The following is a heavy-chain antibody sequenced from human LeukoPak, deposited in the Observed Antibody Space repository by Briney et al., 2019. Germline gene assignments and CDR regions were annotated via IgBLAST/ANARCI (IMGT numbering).Heavy chain of an antibody. V-gene: IGHV3-74*01. CDR3: SRSPLDY. D-gene: IGHD3-16*01. Sequence: GGSLRLSCAPSGFAFSSYWMLWVRQVPGKGLVWLSRINGDGSITTYADSVKGRFTISRDNAKNILHLQMNSLRAEDTGIYYCSRSPLDYGGQGILVTVSS. CDR1: GFAFSSYW. CDR2: INGDGSIT. J-gene: IGHJ4*02.